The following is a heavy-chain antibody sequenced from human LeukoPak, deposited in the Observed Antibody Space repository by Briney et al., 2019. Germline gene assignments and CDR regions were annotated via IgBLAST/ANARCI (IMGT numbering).Heavy chain of an antibody. V-gene: IGHV3-30-3*01. CDR1: GFTFSSYA. J-gene: IGHJ4*02. D-gene: IGHD3-22*01. CDR3: ARGYYDSSGYYCDY. CDR2: ISYDGSNK. Sequence: TGGSLRLSCAASGFTFSSYAMHWVRQAPGKGLEWVAVISYDGSNKYYADSVKGRLTISRDNSKNTLYLQMNSLRAEDTAVYYCARGYYDSSGYYCDYWGQGTLVTVSS.